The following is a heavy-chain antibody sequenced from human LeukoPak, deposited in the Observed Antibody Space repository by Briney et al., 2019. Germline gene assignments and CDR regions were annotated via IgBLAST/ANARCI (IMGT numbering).Heavy chain of an antibody. CDR3: ARQRFLERLFDY. Sequence: PSGTLSLTCTVSGGSNSSSSYYWGWIRQPPGKGLEWIGSIYYSGSTYYNPSLKSRVTISVDTSKNQFSLKLSSVTAADTAVYYCARQRFLERLFDYWGQGTLVTVSS. CDR2: IYYSGST. D-gene: IGHD3-3*01. CDR1: GGSNSSSSYY. V-gene: IGHV4-39*01. J-gene: IGHJ4*02.